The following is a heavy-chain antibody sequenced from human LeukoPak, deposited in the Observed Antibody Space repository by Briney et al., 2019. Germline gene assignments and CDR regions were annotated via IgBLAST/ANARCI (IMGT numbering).Heavy chain of an antibody. J-gene: IGHJ5*02. Sequence: SVKVSRKASGGTFSSFAISWVRQAPGQGLEWMGGIIPIFGTANYAQKFQGRVTITTEESTGTAYMELSSLRSEDTAVYYCARDPPISGQPWFDPWGQGTLVTVSS. CDR2: IIPIFGTA. V-gene: IGHV1-69*05. CDR1: GGTFSSFA. CDR3: ARDPPISGQPWFDP. D-gene: IGHD3-3*02.